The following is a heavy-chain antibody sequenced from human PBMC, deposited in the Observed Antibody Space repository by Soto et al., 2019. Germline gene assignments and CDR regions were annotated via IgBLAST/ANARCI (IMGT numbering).Heavy chain of an antibody. CDR1: GGSTTSNW. Sequence: SETLSLTCVVSGGSTTSNWWSWVRQPPGKGLEWIGYIYHSGSTNYNPSLKSRVTISVDTSKNQFSLKLSSVTAADTAVYYCARALILTGYYIRDAFDIWGQGTMVTVSS. J-gene: IGHJ3*02. D-gene: IGHD3-9*01. V-gene: IGHV4-59*01. CDR2: IYHSGST. CDR3: ARALILTGYYIRDAFDI.